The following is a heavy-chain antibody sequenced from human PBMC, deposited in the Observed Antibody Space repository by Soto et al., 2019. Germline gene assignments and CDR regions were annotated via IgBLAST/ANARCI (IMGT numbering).Heavy chain of an antibody. J-gene: IGHJ4*02. CDR3: ARDRGYSCFDY. V-gene: IGHV3-7*01. CDR1: GFTFSSSW. CDR2: IKEDGSEE. Sequence: QPGGSLRLSCAASGFTFSSSWMNWVRQAPGKGLEWVAGIKEDGSEEYYVDYVKGRFTISRDNVENSLYLQMNSLRGEDTAVYFCARDRGYSCFDYWGLGTLVTVSS. D-gene: IGHD5-18*01.